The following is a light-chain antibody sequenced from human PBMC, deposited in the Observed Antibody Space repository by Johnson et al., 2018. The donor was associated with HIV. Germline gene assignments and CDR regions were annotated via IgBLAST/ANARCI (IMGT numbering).Light chain of an antibody. J-gene: IGLJ1*01. CDR3: GTWDSSLSAGPYV. CDR1: NSNIGNNY. Sequence: QSVLTQPPSVSAAPGQKVTISCSGSNSNIGNNYVSWFQQLPGTAPKLLIYENNKRPSGIPDRFSGSKSGTSGTLGITGLQTGDEADYYCGTWDSSLSAGPYVFGTGTKVTVL. CDR2: ENN. V-gene: IGLV1-51*02.